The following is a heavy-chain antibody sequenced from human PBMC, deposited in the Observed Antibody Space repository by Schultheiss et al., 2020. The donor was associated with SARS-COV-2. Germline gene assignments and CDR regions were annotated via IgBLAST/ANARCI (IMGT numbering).Heavy chain of an antibody. CDR3: AKAYGSYYGSYFDY. V-gene: IGHV4-30-4*01. Sequence: SQTLSLTCTVSGGSISSGSYYWSWIRQPPGKGLEWIGYIYYSGSTNYNPSLKSRVTISVDTSKNQFSLKLSSVTAADTAIYYCAKAYGSYYGSYFDYWGQGTLVTVSS. CDR2: IYYSGST. D-gene: IGHD1-26*01. J-gene: IGHJ4*02. CDR1: GGSISSGSYY.